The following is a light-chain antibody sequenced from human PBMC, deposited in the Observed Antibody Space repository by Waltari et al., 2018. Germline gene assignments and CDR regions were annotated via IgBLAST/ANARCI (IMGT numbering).Light chain of an antibody. J-gene: IGLJ2*01. CDR3: SSYTSSSTFGV. CDR1: SSDVGGYNY. CDR2: DVS. Sequence: QSALTQPASVSGSPGQSITISCTGTSSDVGGYNYVSWYQQHPGKAPKLRIYDVSKRPSGVSNRFSGSKSGNTASLPISALQAEDEADYYCSSYTSSSTFGVFGGGTKLTVL. V-gene: IGLV2-14*01.